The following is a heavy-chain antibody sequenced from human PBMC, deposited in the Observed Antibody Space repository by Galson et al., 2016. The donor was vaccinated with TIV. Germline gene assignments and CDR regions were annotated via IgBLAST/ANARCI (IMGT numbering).Heavy chain of an antibody. V-gene: IGHV4-39*01. J-gene: IGHJ5*02. Sequence: SETLSLTCTVSGGSISNPRHYWAWIRQPPGKGLEWIGNIYYSGSTYYSPSLKSRVTISVDTSKNQFSLNLRSVTAADTAVYYCATVKPQIPNWFDPGGQGALVTVSS. CDR3: ATVKPQIPNWFDP. CDR1: GGSISNPRHY. D-gene: IGHD2-21*01. CDR2: IYYSGST.